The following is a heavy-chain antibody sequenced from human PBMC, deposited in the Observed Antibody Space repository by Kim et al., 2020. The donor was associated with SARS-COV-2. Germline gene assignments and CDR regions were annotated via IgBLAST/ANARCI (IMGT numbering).Heavy chain of an antibody. CDR1: GYTFTSYD. D-gene: IGHD3-9*01. J-gene: IGHJ6*03. Sequence: ASVKVSCKASGYTFTSYDINWVRQATGQGLEWMGWMNPNSGNTGYAQKFQGRVTMTRNTTISTAYMELSSLRSEDTAVYYCARRLRYFDWLSPSYYYCYMDVWGKGTSDTVSS. V-gene: IGHV1-8*01. CDR3: ARRLRYFDWLSPSYYYCYMDV. CDR2: MNPNSGNT.